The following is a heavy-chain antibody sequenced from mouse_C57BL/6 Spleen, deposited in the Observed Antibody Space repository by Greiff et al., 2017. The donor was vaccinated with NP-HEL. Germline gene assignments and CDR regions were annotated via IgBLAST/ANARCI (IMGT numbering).Heavy chain of an antibody. CDR3: ARSGDYEGFAY. CDR1: GYTFPDYY. D-gene: IGHD2-4*01. V-gene: IGHV1-76*01. J-gene: IGHJ3*01. Sequence: QVQLQQSGAELVRPGASVKLSCKASGYTFPDYYINWVKQRPGQGLEWIARIYPGSGNTYYNEKFKGKATLTAEKSSSTAYMQLSSLTSEDSAVYFCARSGDYEGFAYWGQGTLVTVSA. CDR2: IYPGSGNT.